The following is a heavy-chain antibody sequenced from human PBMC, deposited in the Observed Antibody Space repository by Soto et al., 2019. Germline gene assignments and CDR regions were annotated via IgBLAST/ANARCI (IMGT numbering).Heavy chain of an antibody. V-gene: IGHV3-30-3*01. CDR2: TSNDGSDE. CDR1: GFTFSIHA. D-gene: IGHD6-13*01. Sequence: LRLSCTASGFTFSIHAMHWVRQAPGKGLEWVAVTSNDGSDEYYADSLKGRFTISRDNSKNTVYLQMNGLRPEDTAVYHCARDSRAAPGTFDFWGQGTLVTVSS. J-gene: IGHJ4*02. CDR3: ARDSRAAPGTFDF.